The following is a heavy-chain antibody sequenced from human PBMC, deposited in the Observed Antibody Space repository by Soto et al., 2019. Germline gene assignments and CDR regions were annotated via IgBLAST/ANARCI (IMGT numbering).Heavy chain of an antibody. CDR2: INHSGST. J-gene: IGHJ6*02. Sequence: SETLSLTCAVYGGSFSGYYWSWIRQPPGKGLEWIGEINHSGSTNYNPSLKSRVTISVDTSKNQFSLKLSSVTAADTAVYYCARERIAVHYYYYGMDVWGQGTTATVSS. CDR3: ARERIAVHYYYYGMDV. CDR1: GGSFSGYY. V-gene: IGHV4-34*01. D-gene: IGHD6-19*01.